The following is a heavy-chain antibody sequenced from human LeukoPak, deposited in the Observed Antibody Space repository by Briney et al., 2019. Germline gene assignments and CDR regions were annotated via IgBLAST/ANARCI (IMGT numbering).Heavy chain of an antibody. CDR1: GFTFSNYS. V-gene: IGHV3-48*04. Sequence: GGSLRLSCEASGFTFSNYSMNWVRQAPGKGLEWVSYIRSSSTTIYYADSVKGRFTISRDNAKNSLYLQMNSLRAEDTAVYYCAREVRVTASLNGWFDPWGQGTLVTVSS. J-gene: IGHJ5*02. CDR3: AREVRVTASLNGWFDP. CDR2: IRSSSTTI. D-gene: IGHD2-21*02.